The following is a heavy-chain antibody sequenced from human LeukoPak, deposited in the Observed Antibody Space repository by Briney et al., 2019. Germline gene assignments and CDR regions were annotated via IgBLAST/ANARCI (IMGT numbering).Heavy chain of an antibody. CDR2: IYHSEST. D-gene: IGHD3-3*01. J-gene: IGHJ4*02. V-gene: IGHV4-38-2*02. CDR3: AVNPEWIYYFDY. CDR1: GYSISSGYY. Sequence: PSETLSLTCTVSGYSISSGYYWGSIRQPPGRGLEWIGSIYHSESTYYNPSLKSRVTISVDTSKNQFSLKLSSVTAADTAVYYCAVNPEWIYYFDYWGQGTLVTVSS.